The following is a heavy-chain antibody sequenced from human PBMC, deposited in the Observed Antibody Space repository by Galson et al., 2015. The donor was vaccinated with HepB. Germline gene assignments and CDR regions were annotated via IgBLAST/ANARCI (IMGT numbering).Heavy chain of an antibody. V-gene: IGHV3-30-3*01. D-gene: IGHD2-2*01. CDR1: GFTFSSYA. CDR2: ISYDGSNK. Sequence: SLRLSCAASGFTFSSYAMHWVRQAPGKGLEWVAVISYDGSNKYYADSVKGRFTISRDNSKNTLYLQMNSLRAEDTAVYYCARPNIVVVPAASFDYWGQGTLVTVSS. CDR3: ARPNIVVVPAASFDY. J-gene: IGHJ4*02.